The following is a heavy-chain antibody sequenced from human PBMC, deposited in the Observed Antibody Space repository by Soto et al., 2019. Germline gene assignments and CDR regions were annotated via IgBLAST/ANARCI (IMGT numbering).Heavy chain of an antibody. Sequence: SETLSLTCTVSGGSISSSSYYWGWIRQPPGKGLEWIGYIYYSGSTNYNPSLKSRVTISVDTSKNQFSLKLSSVTAADTAVYYCARALEAVAGPYYFDYWGQGTLVTVSS. CDR1: GGSISSSSYY. CDR3: ARALEAVAGPYYFDY. V-gene: IGHV4-61*05. CDR2: IYYSGST. D-gene: IGHD6-19*01. J-gene: IGHJ4*02.